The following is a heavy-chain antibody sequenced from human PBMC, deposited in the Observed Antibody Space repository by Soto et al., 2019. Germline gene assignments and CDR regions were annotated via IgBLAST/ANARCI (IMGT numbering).Heavy chain of an antibody. D-gene: IGHD6-19*01. Sequence: SETLSRTWTVSLGPISSATSYGGWIRQHPGKGPEWIASIYHGGTTFYNPSLKSRITISVDTSNNQFSLKLTSVTAADTAVYYCARVHVMVVAGSTFDYWGHGTLVTVSS. CDR2: IYHGGTT. CDR1: LGPISSATSY. CDR3: ARVHVMVVAGSTFDY. V-gene: IGHV4-39*07. J-gene: IGHJ4*01.